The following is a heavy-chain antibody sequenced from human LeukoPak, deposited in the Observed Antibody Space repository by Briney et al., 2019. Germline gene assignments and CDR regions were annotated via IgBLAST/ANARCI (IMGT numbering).Heavy chain of an antibody. CDR2: IYSGGST. J-gene: IGHJ4*02. Sequence: PGGSLRLSCAASGFTVSNNYMSWVRQAPGKGLEWVSVIYSGGSTYYADSVKGRFTISRDNSKNTLYLQMNSLRAEDTAVYYCARGYKYSSGWYYSDYWGQGTLVTVSS. CDR3: ARGYKYSSGWYYSDY. CDR1: GFTVSNNY. D-gene: IGHD6-19*01. V-gene: IGHV3-53*01.